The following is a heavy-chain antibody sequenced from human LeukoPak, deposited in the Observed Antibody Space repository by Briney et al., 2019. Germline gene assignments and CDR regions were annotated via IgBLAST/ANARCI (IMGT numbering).Heavy chain of an antibody. CDR2: ISGSGGST. CDR3: AKGRIQLWLLYFDY. J-gene: IGHJ4*02. D-gene: IGHD5-18*01. CDR1: GFTFSSYA. V-gene: IGHV3-23*01. Sequence: PGGSLRLSCTASGFTFSSYAMSWVRQAPGKGLEWVSAISGSGGSTYYADSVKGRFTISRDNSKNTLYLQMNSLRAEDTAVYYCAKGRIQLWLLYFDYWGQGTLVTVSS.